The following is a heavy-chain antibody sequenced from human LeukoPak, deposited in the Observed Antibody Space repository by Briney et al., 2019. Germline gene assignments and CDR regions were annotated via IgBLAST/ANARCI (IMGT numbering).Heavy chain of an antibody. Sequence: GGSLRLSCAASGLPFNAYWMTWVRQAPGKGLEWVANIRQDGDTKYYVDSVKGRFTISRDNAMNSLYLQMNSLRAEDTAIYYCARSLPYGTTWYGRSDFWGQGTLVTVSS. CDR1: GLPFNAYW. CDR3: ARSLPYGTTWYGRSDF. CDR2: IRQDGDTK. V-gene: IGHV3-7*03. D-gene: IGHD6-13*01. J-gene: IGHJ4*02.